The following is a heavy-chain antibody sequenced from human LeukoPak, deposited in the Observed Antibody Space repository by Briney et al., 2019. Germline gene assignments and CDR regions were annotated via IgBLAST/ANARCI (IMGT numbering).Heavy chain of an antibody. CDR1: GGSFSGYY. J-gene: IGHJ4*02. CDR3: ARGTVQMGMGERYFDN. D-gene: IGHD1-1*01. CDR2: INHSGST. Sequence: PSETLSLTCAVYGGSFSGYYWTWIRQPPGKGLEWIGEINHSGSTNYNPSLKSRITISVDTSRNQFSLSLSSVTAADTAVHYCARGTVQMGMGERYFDNWGQGTLVTVSP. V-gene: IGHV4-34*01.